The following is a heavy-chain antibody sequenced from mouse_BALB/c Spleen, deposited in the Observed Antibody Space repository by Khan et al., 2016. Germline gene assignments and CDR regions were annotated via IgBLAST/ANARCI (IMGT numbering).Heavy chain of an antibody. CDR1: GYTFTNYG. Sequence: QIQLVQSGPELKKPGETVKISCKASGYTFTNYGMNWVKQAPGKGLKWMGWINTYTGEPTYDDDFKGRFAFSLETSASNAYLQINNLKNEDTATXFDARDHGSSYGWFAYWGQGTLVTVSA. D-gene: IGHD1-1*01. CDR3: ARDHGSSYGWFAY. V-gene: IGHV9-3-1*01. CDR2: INTYTGEP. J-gene: IGHJ3*01.